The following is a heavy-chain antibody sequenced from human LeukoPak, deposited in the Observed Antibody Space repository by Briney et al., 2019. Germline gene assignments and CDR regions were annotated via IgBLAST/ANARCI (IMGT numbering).Heavy chain of an antibody. V-gene: IGHV3-33*06. J-gene: IGHJ4*02. D-gene: IGHD5-18*01. CDR1: GFTFNNHG. CDR3: AKGLRGYSYGYADY. CDR2: VWYDGSNK. Sequence: GGSLRLSCAASGFTFNNHGMHWVRQAPGKGLEWVAVVWYDGSNKYYADSVKGRFTISRDNSKNTLYLQMNSLRAEDTAVYYCAKGLRGYSYGYADYWGQGTLVTVSS.